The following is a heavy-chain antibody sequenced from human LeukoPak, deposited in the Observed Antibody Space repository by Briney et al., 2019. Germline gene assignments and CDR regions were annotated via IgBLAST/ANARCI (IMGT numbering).Heavy chain of an antibody. Sequence: SETLSLTCAVYGGSFSGYYWSWIRQPPGKGLEWIGEINHSGGTNYNPSLWSRLTISIDTSKHQFSLQVTSVTAADTGVYFCARVSDTMISFGGAISYFDNWGQGALVTVSS. D-gene: IGHD3-16*02. J-gene: IGHJ4*02. CDR1: GGSFSGYY. CDR2: INHSGGT. V-gene: IGHV4-34*01. CDR3: ARVSDTMISFGGAISYFDN.